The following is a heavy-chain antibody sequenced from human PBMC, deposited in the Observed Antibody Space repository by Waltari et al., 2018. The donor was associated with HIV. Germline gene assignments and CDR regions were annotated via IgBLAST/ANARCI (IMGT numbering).Heavy chain of an antibody. CDR3: ARVDRAGTTSGWDVFDI. V-gene: IGHV3-66*01. J-gene: IGHJ3*02. CDR1: GFTVSSHH. Sequence: EAQMVESGGGLVRPGGSLRLSCAASGFTVSSHHMASGRQTPGKGLEYASVMYSRGTTHDADSVNGRFTISRDSSKSALYRQMNTLRAEDTALYYCARVDRAGTTSGWDVFDIWGQGTMVTVSS. D-gene: IGHD1-1*01. CDR2: MYSRGTT.